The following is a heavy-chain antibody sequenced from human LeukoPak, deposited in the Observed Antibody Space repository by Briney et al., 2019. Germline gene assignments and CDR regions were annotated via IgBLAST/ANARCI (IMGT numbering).Heavy chain of an antibody. CDR1: GYTCTSYG. CDR2: ISAHNGNT. D-gene: IGHD2-15*01. Sequence: ASVKVSCKASGYTCTSYGISWVRQAPGQGLELMGWISAHNGNTNYAQKLQGRVTITTDSATSTAYLELRSLRSDDAAVYYCARGRCSGGSCYFDYWGQGTLVTVSS. V-gene: IGHV1-18*01. CDR3: ARGRCSGGSCYFDY. J-gene: IGHJ4*02.